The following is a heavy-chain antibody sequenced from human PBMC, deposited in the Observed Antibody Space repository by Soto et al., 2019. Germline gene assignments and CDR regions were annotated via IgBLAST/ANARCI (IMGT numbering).Heavy chain of an antibody. Sequence: QVQLMQSGAEVKKPGASVKVSCKASGDTFTDYYIHWVRQAPGQGLEWMGTVNPSGGHTTYAQHFLGRVTMTRHTSTSTLSMELTSLTSDDTAIYYCARGGHVVVVTAALDYWGQGTLVTVSS. CDR3: ARGGHVVVVTAALDY. CDR2: VNPSGGHT. D-gene: IGHD2-21*02. CDR1: GDTFTDYY. J-gene: IGHJ4*02. V-gene: IGHV1-46*01.